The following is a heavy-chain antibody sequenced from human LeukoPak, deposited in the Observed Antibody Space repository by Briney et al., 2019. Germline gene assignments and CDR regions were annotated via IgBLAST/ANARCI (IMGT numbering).Heavy chain of an antibody. V-gene: IGHV1-8*01. CDR3: ARAWSGGHNHFGGY. J-gene: IGHJ4*02. Sequence: ASVKVSCKASGYTFTSYDINWVRQATAQGLEWMGWMNPNSGNTGYAQKFQGRVTMTRNTSISTAYMELSSLRSEDTAVYHCARAWSGGHNHFGGYWGQGTLVTVSS. D-gene: IGHD5-24*01. CDR2: MNPNSGNT. CDR1: GYTFTSYD.